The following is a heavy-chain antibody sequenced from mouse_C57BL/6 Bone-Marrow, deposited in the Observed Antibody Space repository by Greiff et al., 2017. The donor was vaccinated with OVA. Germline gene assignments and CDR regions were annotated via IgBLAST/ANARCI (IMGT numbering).Heavy chain of an antibody. CDR3: ARGLLLSY. J-gene: IGHJ4*01. Sequence: EVKLVESGGGLVQSGRSLRLSCATSGFTFSDFYMEWVRQAPGKGLEWIAASRNKANDYTTEYSASVKGRFIVSRDTSQSILYLQMNALRAEDTAIYYCARGLLLSYWGQGTSVTVSS. V-gene: IGHV7-1*01. CDR1: GFTFSDFY. CDR2: SRNKANDYTT. D-gene: IGHD1-1*02.